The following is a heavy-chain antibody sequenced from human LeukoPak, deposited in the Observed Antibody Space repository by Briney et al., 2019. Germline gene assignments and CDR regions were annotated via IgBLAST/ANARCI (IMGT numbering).Heavy chain of an antibody. CDR1: GFTFGTYT. V-gene: IGHV3-21*01. Sequence: PGGSLRLSCAASGFTFGTYTMNWVRQAPGKGLEWVSSISSSSSYIYYADSVKGRFTISRDNAKNSLYLQMNSLRDEDTALYYCARWGDRGGGAFDIWGQGTMVTVSS. J-gene: IGHJ3*02. CDR2: ISSSSSYI. CDR3: ARWGDRGGGAFDI. D-gene: IGHD3-16*01.